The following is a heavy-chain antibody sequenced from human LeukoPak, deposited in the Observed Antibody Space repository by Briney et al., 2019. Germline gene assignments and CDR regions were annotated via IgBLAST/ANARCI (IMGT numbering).Heavy chain of an antibody. V-gene: IGHV1-69*13. J-gene: IGHJ5*02. D-gene: IGHD3-10*01. Sequence: SVKVSCKASGGTLSSYAISWVRQAPGQGLEWMGGIIPIFGTANYAQKFQGRVTITADESTSTAYMELSSLRSEDTAVYYCASRWFGEGWFDPWGQGTLVTVSS. CDR2: IIPIFGTA. CDR3: ASRWFGEGWFDP. CDR1: GGTLSSYA.